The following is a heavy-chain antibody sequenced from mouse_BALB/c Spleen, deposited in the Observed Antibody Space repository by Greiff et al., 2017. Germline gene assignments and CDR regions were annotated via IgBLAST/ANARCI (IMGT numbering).Heavy chain of an antibody. CDR2: IDPFNGGT. V-gene: IGHV1S135*01. J-gene: IGHJ2*01. CDR3: AREGTTVVEREIDY. Sequence: EVQLQQSGPELMKPGASVKISCKASGYSFTSYYMHWVKQSHGKSLEWIGYIDPFNGGTSYNQKFKGKATLTVDKSSSTAYMHLSSLTSEDFAVYYCAREGTTVVEREIDYWGQGTTLTVSS. CDR1: GYSFTSYY. D-gene: IGHD1-1*01.